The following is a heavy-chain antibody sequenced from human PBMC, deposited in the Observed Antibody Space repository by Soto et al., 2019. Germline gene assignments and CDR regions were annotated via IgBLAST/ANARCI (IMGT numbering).Heavy chain of an antibody. J-gene: IGHJ5*02. V-gene: IGHV1-18*01. D-gene: IGHD6-6*01. CDR2: ISAYNGNT. Sequence: GASEKVSCKASGYSLTSYGISWVRQAPGQGLEWMGWISAYNGNTNYAQKLQGRVTMTTDTSTSTAYMELRSLLSDDTSVYSCASTEYRRPSDCFDPWGPGPLVTLSS. CDR1: GYSLTSYG. CDR3: ASTEYRRPSDCFDP.